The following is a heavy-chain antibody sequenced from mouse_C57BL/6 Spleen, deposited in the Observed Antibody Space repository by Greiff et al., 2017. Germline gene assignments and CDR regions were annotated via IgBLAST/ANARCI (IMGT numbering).Heavy chain of an antibody. CDR1: GYTFTSYW. Sequence: QVQLQQPGAELVKPGASVKMSCKASGYTFTSYWITWVKQRPGQGLEWIGDIYPGSGSTNYNEKFKSKATLTVDTSSSTAYMQLSSLTSEDSAVYYCAREPYYYGSSYDYFDYWGQGTTLTVSS. V-gene: IGHV1-55*01. D-gene: IGHD1-1*01. J-gene: IGHJ2*01. CDR2: IYPGSGST. CDR3: AREPYYYGSSYDYFDY.